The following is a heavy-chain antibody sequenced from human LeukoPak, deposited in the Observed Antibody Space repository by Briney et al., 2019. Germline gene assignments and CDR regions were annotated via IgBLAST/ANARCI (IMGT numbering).Heavy chain of an antibody. CDR1: GYTLTELS. V-gene: IGHV1-24*01. CDR3: ATLYCSSTSCYTGDYYYYGMDV. Sequence: ASVKVSCKVSGYTLTELSVHWVRRAPGKGLEWMGGFDPEDGETIYAQKFQGRVTMTEDTSTDTAYMELSSLRSEDTAVYYCATLYCSSTSCYTGDYYYYGMDVWGQGTTVTVSS. D-gene: IGHD2-2*02. J-gene: IGHJ6*02. CDR2: FDPEDGET.